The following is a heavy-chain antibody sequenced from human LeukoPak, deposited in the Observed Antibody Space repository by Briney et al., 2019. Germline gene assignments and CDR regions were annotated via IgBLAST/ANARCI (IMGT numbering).Heavy chain of an antibody. CDR2: IYPGDSDT. CDR1: GYSFTSYW. Sequence: GESLKISCKGSGYSFTSYWIGWVRQMPRKGLEWMGIIYPGDSDTRYSPSFQGQVTISADKSISTAYLQWSSLKASDTAMYYCARHFADGGYYDSSGTDAFDIWGQGTMVTVSS. J-gene: IGHJ3*02. CDR3: ARHFADGGYYDSSGTDAFDI. V-gene: IGHV5-51*01. D-gene: IGHD3-22*01.